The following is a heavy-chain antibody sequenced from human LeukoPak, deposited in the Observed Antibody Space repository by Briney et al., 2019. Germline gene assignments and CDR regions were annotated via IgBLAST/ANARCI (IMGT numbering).Heavy chain of an antibody. Sequence: GASVKVSCKASGGTFSSYAISWVRQAPGQGLEWMGGIIPIFGTANYAQKFQGRVTITADESTSTAYMELSSLRSEDTAVYYCARVPPEVYYYYYMDVWGKGTTVTVSS. V-gene: IGHV1-69*13. CDR1: GGTFSSYA. CDR2: IIPIFGTA. J-gene: IGHJ6*03. CDR3: ARVPPEVYYYYYMDV.